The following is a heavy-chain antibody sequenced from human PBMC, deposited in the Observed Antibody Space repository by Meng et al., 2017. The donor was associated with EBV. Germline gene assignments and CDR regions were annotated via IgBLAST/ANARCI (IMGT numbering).Heavy chain of an antibody. Sequence: VKAPGGSMEVSLSASGYTFTRYYMRVVRQAPGQGLEVVGRINPNSGGTNYAQKFQGRVTMTRDTSISTAYMELSRLRSDDTAVYYCAKGADLAAAGTFWFDPWGQGTLVTVSS. CDR2: INPNSGGT. J-gene: IGHJ5*02. CDR3: AKGADLAAAGTFWFDP. D-gene: IGHD6-13*01. CDR1: GYTFTRYY. V-gene: IGHV1-2*06.